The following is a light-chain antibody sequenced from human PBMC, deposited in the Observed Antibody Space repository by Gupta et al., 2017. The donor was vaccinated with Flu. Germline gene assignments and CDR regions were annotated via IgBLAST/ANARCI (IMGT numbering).Light chain of an antibody. CDR1: QSVDSNK. J-gene: IGKJ2*01. V-gene: IGKV3-20*01. CDR3: HQGSSSPPT. Sequence: GTLSLSPGERDTVSCRARQSVDSNKVAWYQQKPGQAPSHLMLSASSSATGVPDRFSGGGSGTDFTLTISRLEPEDFAVYYCHQGSSSPPTFGQGTKLEIK. CDR2: SAS.